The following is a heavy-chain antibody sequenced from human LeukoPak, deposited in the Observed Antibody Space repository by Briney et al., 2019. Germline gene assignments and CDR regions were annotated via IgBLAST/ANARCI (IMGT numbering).Heavy chain of an antibody. D-gene: IGHD6-13*01. CDR1: GFTFSSYE. Sequence: GGSLRLSCAASGFTFSSYEMNWVRQAPGKGLEWVSFISTSSSYIHNADSVKGRFTISRDNAENSLYLQMNSLRAEDTAVYYCARAAIAAARIYYYMDVWGKGTTVTVSS. CDR2: ISTSSSYI. V-gene: IGHV3-21*01. J-gene: IGHJ6*03. CDR3: ARAAIAAARIYYYMDV.